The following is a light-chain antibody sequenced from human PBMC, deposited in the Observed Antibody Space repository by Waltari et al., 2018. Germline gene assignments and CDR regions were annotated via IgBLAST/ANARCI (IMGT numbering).Light chain of an antibody. CDR2: GKN. J-gene: IGLJ1*01. Sequence: SSELTQDPAVSVALGQTVRITCQGDSLRSYYASWYQQKPGQAPVLVIYGKNNRPSGIPDRLSGSSSGNTSSLTITGAQAEDEADYYCNSRDSSGNHLPFGTGTKVTVL. CDR1: SLRSYY. V-gene: IGLV3-19*01. CDR3: NSRDSSGNHLP.